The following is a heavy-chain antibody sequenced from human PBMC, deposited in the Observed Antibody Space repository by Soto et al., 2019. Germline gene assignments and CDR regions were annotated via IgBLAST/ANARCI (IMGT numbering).Heavy chain of an antibody. CDR1: GFTFSSYS. CDR2: ISSSSSTI. J-gene: IGHJ4*02. Sequence: EVQLVESGGGLVQPGGSLRLSCAASGFTFSSYSMNWVRQAPGKGLEWVSYISSSSSTIYYADSVKGRFTISRDNAKNSLYLQMNSLRAEDTAVYYCARGGPLCCSSTSCRAPSFDYWGQGTLVTVSS. CDR3: ARGGPLCCSSTSCRAPSFDY. D-gene: IGHD2-2*01. V-gene: IGHV3-48*01.